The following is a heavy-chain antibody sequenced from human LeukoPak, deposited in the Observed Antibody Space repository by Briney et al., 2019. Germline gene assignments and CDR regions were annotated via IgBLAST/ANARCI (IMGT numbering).Heavy chain of an antibody. J-gene: IGHJ6*02. CDR3: ARAYGDYSWSGGMDV. V-gene: IGHV1-69*13. Sequence: ASVKVSCKASGYTFTSYYMHWVRQAPGQGLEWMGGIIPIFGTANYAQKFQGRVTITADESTSTAYMELSSLRSEDTAVYYCARAYGDYSWSGGMDVWGQGTTVTVS. D-gene: IGHD4-17*01. CDR2: IIPIFGTA. CDR1: GYTFTSYY.